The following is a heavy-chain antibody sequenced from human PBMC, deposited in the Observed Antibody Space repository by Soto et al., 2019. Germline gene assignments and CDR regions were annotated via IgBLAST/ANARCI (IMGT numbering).Heavy chain of an antibody. D-gene: IGHD2-21*02. CDR1: GFTFSDYY. Sequence: GGSLRLSCAASGFTFSDYYMSWIRQAPGKGLEWVSYISSSDTIISYADSVKGRFTISKDSADNSLILQMTSLRAEDTAVYHCARARGNDWYSDYWGQGTMVTVSS. J-gene: IGHJ4*02. CDR3: ARARGNDWYSDY. V-gene: IGHV3-11*04. CDR2: ISSSDTII.